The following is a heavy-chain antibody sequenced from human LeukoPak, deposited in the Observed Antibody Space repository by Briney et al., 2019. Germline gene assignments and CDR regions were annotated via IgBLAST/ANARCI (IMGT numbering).Heavy chain of an antibody. Sequence: SETLSLTCTVSGGSISNYYWSWIRQPPGKGLEWIGYSYHSGSTNYNPSLKSRVTISVDTSKNQFSLKLSSVTAADTAMYYCAREVGYSSPYYYFGMDVWSQGTTVTVSS. CDR1: GGSISNYY. V-gene: IGHV4-59*01. CDR2: SYHSGST. D-gene: IGHD6-13*01. J-gene: IGHJ6*02. CDR3: AREVGYSSPYYYFGMDV.